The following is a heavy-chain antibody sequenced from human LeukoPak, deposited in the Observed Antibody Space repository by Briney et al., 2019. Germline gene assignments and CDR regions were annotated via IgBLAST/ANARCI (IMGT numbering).Heavy chain of an antibody. CDR3: ATYRQVLLPFES. V-gene: IGHV3-23*01. D-gene: IGHD2-8*02. CDR2: IFPSGGEI. CDR1: GFTFSTFA. Sequence: GGSLRLSCEASGFTFSTFAMIWVRQPPGKGLEWVSSIFPSGGEIHYADSVRGRFTISRDNSKSTLSLQMNSLRAEDTAIYYCATYRQVLLPFESWGQGTLVTVSS. J-gene: IGHJ4*02.